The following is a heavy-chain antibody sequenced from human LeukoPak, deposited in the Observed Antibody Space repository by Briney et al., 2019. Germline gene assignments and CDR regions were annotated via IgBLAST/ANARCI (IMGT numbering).Heavy chain of an antibody. V-gene: IGHV3-21*04. CDR3: AKSGLNRFDY. J-gene: IGHJ4*02. D-gene: IGHD2-15*01. CDR1: GFTFSSFN. Sequence: GGSLRLSCAASGFTFSSFNMNWVRQAPGKAMEWVSSITSSGTHIFYADSVRGRFTISRDNAKNSLYLQMNSLRAEDTAVYYCAKSGLNRFDYWGQGTLVTVSS. CDR2: ITSSGTHI.